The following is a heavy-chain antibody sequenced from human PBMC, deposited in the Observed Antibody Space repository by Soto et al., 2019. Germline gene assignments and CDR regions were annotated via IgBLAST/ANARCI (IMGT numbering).Heavy chain of an antibody. CDR1: GYTFTSYD. D-gene: IGHD2-21*02. CDR3: ARERGDFATVRFDP. Sequence: QVQLVQSGAEVKKPGASVKVSCKASGYTFTSYDINWVRQATGRGLEWMGWMNPNSGNTGYAQKFQGRVTMTRNTSISTAYMELSSLRSEDTAVYYCARERGDFATVRFDPWGQGTLVTVSS. J-gene: IGHJ5*02. V-gene: IGHV1-8*01. CDR2: MNPNSGNT.